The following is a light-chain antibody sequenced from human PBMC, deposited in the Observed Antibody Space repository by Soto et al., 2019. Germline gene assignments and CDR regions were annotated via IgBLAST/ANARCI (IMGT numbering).Light chain of an antibody. CDR3: QQYISYSGDT. V-gene: IGKV1-5*03. J-gene: IGKJ2*01. Sequence: DIQMTQSPSTLSASVGDRVTITCRASQSISSWLAWYQQKPGKAPKLLIYKASSLESGVPSRFSGSGSGTEITLTISSLQPDDFATYYCQQYISYSGDTVGQGTKLEIK. CDR2: KAS. CDR1: QSISSW.